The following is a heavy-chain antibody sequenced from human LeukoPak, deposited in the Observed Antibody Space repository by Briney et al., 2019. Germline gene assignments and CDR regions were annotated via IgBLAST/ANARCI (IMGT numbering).Heavy chain of an antibody. CDR1: GFSLSSGYY. CDR2: IYHGGST. V-gene: IGHV4-38-2*02. Sequence: SETLSLTCTVSGFSLSSGYYWGWIRQPPGKGLEWIGSIYHGGSTHYNPPLKSQVTISVDTAKNQSSLNLTSVTAADTAVYYCARTYYYGSGSSYFDPWGQGTLVTVSS. CDR3: ARTYYYGSGSSYFDP. J-gene: IGHJ5*02. D-gene: IGHD3-10*01.